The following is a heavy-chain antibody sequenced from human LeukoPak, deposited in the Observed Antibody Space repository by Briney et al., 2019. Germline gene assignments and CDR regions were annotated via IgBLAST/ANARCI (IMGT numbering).Heavy chain of an antibody. Sequence: PSETLSLTCTVSGGSISGYYWSWIRQPPGKGLEWIGYIYYSGSTYYNPSLKSRVTLSLDTSKNQFSLKLTSVTAADAAVYYCARLGGYYFDYWGQGTLVTVSS. D-gene: IGHD3-22*01. CDR1: GGSISGYY. J-gene: IGHJ4*02. CDR3: ARLGGYYFDY. CDR2: IYYSGST. V-gene: IGHV4-59*01.